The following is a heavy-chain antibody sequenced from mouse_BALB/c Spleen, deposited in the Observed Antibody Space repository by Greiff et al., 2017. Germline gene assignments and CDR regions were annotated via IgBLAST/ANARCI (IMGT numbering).Heavy chain of an antibody. CDR2: IRSKSNNYAT. Sequence: EVQLVESGGGLVQPKGSLKLSCAASGFTFNTYAMNWVRQAPGKGLEWVARIRSKSNNYATYYADSVKDRFTISRDDSQSMLYLQMNNLKTEDTAMYYCVRQRDYFDYWGQGTTLTVSS. J-gene: IGHJ2*01. V-gene: IGHV10-1*02. CDR3: VRQRDYFDY. CDR1: GFTFNTYA.